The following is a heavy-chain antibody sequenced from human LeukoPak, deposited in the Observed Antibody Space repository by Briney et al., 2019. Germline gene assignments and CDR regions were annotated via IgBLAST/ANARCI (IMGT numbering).Heavy chain of an antibody. CDR1: GFTFSSYG. CDR3: ATGSSSSSVVSYYYYMDV. Sequence: GGSLRLSCAASGFTFSSYGMHWVRQAPGKGLEWVAFIRYDGSNKYYADSVKGRFTISRDNSKNTLYLQMNSLRAEDTAVYYCATGSSSSSVVSYYYYMDVWGKGTTVTVSS. CDR2: IRYDGSNK. D-gene: IGHD6-6*01. V-gene: IGHV3-30*02. J-gene: IGHJ6*03.